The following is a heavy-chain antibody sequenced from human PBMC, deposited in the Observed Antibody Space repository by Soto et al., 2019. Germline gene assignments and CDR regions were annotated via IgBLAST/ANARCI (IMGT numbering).Heavy chain of an antibody. D-gene: IGHD3-22*01. CDR3: ARASGYGVPEYFQH. Sequence: GGSLRLSCADSGFTFSSYWISWIRQAPGKGLEWVANIKQDGSEKYYVDSVKGRFTISRDNAKNSLYLQMNSLRAEDTAVYYCARASGYGVPEYFQHWGQGTLVTVSS. CDR1: GFTFSSYW. J-gene: IGHJ1*01. V-gene: IGHV3-7*01. CDR2: IKQDGSEK.